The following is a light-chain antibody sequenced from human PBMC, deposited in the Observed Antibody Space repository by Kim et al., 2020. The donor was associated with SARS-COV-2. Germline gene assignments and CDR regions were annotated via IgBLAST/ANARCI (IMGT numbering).Light chain of an antibody. J-gene: IGKJ1*01. Sequence: VSPGERATLFCRASHIIGINLAWHQQKFGQAPRLLIFGASTRATGIPDRFSGSGTGTEFTLTISSLQSEDSAVYYCQQYNNWPPTFGQGTKVDIK. CDR3: QQYNNWPPT. CDR2: GAS. V-gene: IGKV3-15*01. CDR1: HIIGIN.